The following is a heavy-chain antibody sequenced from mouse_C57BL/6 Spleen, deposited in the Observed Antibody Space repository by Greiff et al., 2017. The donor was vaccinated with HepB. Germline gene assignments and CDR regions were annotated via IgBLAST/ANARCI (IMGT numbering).Heavy chain of an antibody. V-gene: IGHV5-4*01. J-gene: IGHJ4*01. Sequence: EVQGVESGGGLVKPGGSLKLSCAASGFTFSSYAMSWVRQTPEKRLEWVATISDGGSYTYYPDNVKGRFTISRDNAKNNLYLQMSHLKSEDTAMYYCARRSPFITTAYAMDYWGQGTSVTVSS. CDR2: ISDGGSYT. CDR1: GFTFSSYA. CDR3: ARRSPFITTAYAMDY. D-gene: IGHD1-1*01.